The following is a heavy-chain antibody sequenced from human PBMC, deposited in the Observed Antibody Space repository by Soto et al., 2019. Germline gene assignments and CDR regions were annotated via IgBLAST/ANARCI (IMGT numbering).Heavy chain of an antibody. CDR1: GYTFTSYD. D-gene: IGHD2-21*02. Sequence: QVQLVQSGAEVKKPGASVKVSCKASGYTFTSYDINWVRQATGQGLEWMGWMNPNSGNTGYAQKFQGRVTMTRNTSISTAYMELSRLRSDDTAVYYCARARVTNDAFDIWGQGTMVTVSS. CDR2: MNPNSGNT. CDR3: ARARVTNDAFDI. V-gene: IGHV1-8*01. J-gene: IGHJ3*02.